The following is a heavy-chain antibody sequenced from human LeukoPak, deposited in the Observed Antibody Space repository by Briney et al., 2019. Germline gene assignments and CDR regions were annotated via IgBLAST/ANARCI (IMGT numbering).Heavy chain of an antibody. CDR2: IDPSDSYT. J-gene: IGHJ6*02. V-gene: IGHV5-10-1*01. Sequence: GESLKISCKGSGYSFTNYWIAWVRQMPGKGLEWMGRIDPSDSYTNYSPSFQGHVTISADKSISTAYLQWSSLKASDTAMYYCARQGYDSSGYYNYYGMDVWGQGTTVTVSS. CDR3: ARQGYDSSGYYNYYGMDV. D-gene: IGHD3-22*01. CDR1: GYSFTNYW.